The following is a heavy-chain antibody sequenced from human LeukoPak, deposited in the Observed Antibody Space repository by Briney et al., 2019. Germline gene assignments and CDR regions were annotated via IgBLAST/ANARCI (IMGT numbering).Heavy chain of an antibody. Sequence: GGSLRLSCAASGFTFTSYYMHWVRQAPGKGLVWVSRISGDGSNTIYADSVKGRFTISRDNAKNTVYLQMNSLRVEDTAIYYCARSAAGLDYWGQGTLVTVSS. CDR2: ISGDGSNT. CDR3: ARSAAGLDY. CDR1: GFTFTSYY. D-gene: IGHD6-13*01. V-gene: IGHV3-74*01. J-gene: IGHJ4*02.